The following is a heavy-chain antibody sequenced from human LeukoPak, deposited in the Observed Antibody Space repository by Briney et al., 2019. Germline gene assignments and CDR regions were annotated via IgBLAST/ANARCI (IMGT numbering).Heavy chain of an antibody. D-gene: IGHD3-22*01. Sequence: ASVKVSCKASGYTFATYNINWVRQAPGQGLEWMGWISGYNGNTNYAQKLQGRVTMTTDTSTSTAYMELRSLKSDDTAVYYCASLKNYYDSSGYLVTDAFDIWGQGAMVTVSS. CDR1: GYTFATYN. J-gene: IGHJ3*02. V-gene: IGHV1-18*01. CDR2: ISGYNGNT. CDR3: ASLKNYYDSSGYLVTDAFDI.